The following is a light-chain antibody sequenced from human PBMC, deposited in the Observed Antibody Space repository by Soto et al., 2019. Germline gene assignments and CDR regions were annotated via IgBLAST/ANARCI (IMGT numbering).Light chain of an antibody. J-gene: IGKJ1*01. CDR2: KVS. Sequence: EDVLTQSPLSLPVTLGQPASISCRSIQSLVHSDGNTYLSWFQQRPGQSPRRLIYKVSNRDSGVPDRFSGSGSGTDFTLKISRVEAEDVGVYYCMQGTHWWTFGQGTKVDI. CDR3: MQGTHWWT. CDR1: QSLVHSDGNTY. V-gene: IGKV2-30*02.